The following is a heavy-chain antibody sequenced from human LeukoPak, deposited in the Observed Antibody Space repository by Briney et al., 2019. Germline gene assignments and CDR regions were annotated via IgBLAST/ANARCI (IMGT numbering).Heavy chain of an antibody. CDR3: ARDGHGDYTDY. J-gene: IGHJ4*02. V-gene: IGHV4-61*02. CDR2: IYTSGST. Sequence: SETLSLTCAVSGGSISSGGYSWSWIRQPAGKGLEWIGRIYTSGSTNYNPSLKSRVTISVDTSKNQFSLKLSSVTAADTAVYYCARDGHGDYTDYWGQGTLVTVSS. D-gene: IGHD4-17*01. CDR1: GGSISSGGYS.